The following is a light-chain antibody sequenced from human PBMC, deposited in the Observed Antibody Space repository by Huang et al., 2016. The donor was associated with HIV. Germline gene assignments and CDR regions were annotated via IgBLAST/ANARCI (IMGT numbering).Light chain of an antibody. CDR2: AAS. CDR1: QSVSSN. V-gene: IGKV3-15*01. J-gene: IGKJ1*01. CDR3: QQYNNWPPWT. Sequence: EMVMTQSPATLSVSPGERATLSCRASQSVSSNLAWYQQKPGQAPRLLIYAASTRAHGVPARFSGSGSGTEFTLTISSLQSEDFAIYYCQQYNNWPPWTFGQGTKVEI.